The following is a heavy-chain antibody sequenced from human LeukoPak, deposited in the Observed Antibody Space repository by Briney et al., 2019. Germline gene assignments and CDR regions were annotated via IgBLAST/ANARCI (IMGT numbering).Heavy chain of an antibody. CDR1: GGSISSYY. V-gene: IGHV4-59*01. CDR3: ASGRGLRRYWYFDL. Sequence: SETLSLTCTVSGGSISSYYWSWIRQPPGKGLEWIGYIYYSGSTNYNPSLKSRVTISVDTSKNQFSLKLSSVTAADTAAYYCASGRGLRRYWYFDLWGRGTLVTVSS. D-gene: IGHD3-10*01. J-gene: IGHJ2*01. CDR2: IYYSGST.